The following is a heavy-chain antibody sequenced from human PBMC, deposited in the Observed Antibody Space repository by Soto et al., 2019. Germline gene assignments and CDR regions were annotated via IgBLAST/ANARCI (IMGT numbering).Heavy chain of an antibody. Sequence: ASVKVYCKASGYTLTRYRISWVRLAPGQGLERMGWISAYNGNTNYAQKLQGRVTMTTDTSTSTAYVELRGLRSDDTAVYYCARGGLYVTHPFDYWGQGTLVTVSS. V-gene: IGHV1-18*01. J-gene: IGHJ4*02. D-gene: IGHD2-8*01. CDR2: ISAYNGNT. CDR3: ARGGLYVTHPFDY. CDR1: GYTLTRYR.